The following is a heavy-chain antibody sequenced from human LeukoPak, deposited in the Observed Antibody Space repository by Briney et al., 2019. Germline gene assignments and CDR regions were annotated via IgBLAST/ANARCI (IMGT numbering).Heavy chain of an antibody. CDR3: ATGTESYYYGSGSFY. V-gene: IGHV1-18*01. J-gene: IGHJ4*02. Sequence: ASVKVSCKASGYTFTSYGISWVRQAPGQGLEWMGWISAYNGNTNYAQKFQGRVTMTEDTSTDTAYMELSSLRSEDTAVYYCATGTESYYYGSGSFYWGQGTLVTVSS. CDR1: GYTFTSYG. D-gene: IGHD3-10*01. CDR2: ISAYNGNT.